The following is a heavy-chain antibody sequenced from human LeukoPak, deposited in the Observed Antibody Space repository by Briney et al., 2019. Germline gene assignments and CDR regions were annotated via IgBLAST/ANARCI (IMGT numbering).Heavy chain of an antibody. CDR3: AKAGRGWYFFDY. CDR2: FSVSGGTT. Sequence: PGGSLRLSCAASGFTFSSFALSWVRQAPGKGLEWVSIFSVSGGTTYYADSVKGRFTISRDNSKNTLYLQMNSLRAEDTAIYYCAKAGRGWYFFDYWGQGALVTVS. V-gene: IGHV3-23*01. CDR1: GFTFSSFA. J-gene: IGHJ4*02. D-gene: IGHD6-19*01.